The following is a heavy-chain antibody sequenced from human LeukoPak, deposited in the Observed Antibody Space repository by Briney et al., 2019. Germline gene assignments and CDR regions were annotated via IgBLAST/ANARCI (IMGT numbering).Heavy chain of an antibody. CDR1: GYTFNGYY. Sequence: GASVKVSCKASGYTFNGYYIHWVRQAPGQGLEWMGRVIPILGIANYAQKFQGRVTITADKSTSTAYMELSSLRSEDTAVYYCAREEQGYYYDSSGYWGQGTLVTVSS. V-gene: IGHV1-69*04. CDR3: AREEQGYYYDSSGY. J-gene: IGHJ4*02. CDR2: VIPILGIA. D-gene: IGHD3-22*01.